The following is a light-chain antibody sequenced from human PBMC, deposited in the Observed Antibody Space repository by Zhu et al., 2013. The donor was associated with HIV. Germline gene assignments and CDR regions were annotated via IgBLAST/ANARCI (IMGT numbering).Light chain of an antibody. J-gene: IGKJ3*01. CDR3: QQYNSFPFT. CDR1: QGIRSS. Sequence: DIQMTQSPSSLSVSVGDRVTITCRASQGIRSSLAWYQQKPGKVPQLLIYGASTLQSGVPSRFSGSGSGTDFTLTISSLQPEDSATYYCQQYNSFPFTFGPGTKVDL. V-gene: IGKV1-27*01. CDR2: GAS.